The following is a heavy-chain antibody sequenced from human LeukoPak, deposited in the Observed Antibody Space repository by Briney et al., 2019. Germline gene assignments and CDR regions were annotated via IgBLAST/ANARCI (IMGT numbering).Heavy chain of an antibody. CDR3: ARGPQRYYYDSSGGRYYYYGMDV. Sequence: SETLSLTCAVYGGSFSGYYWSWIRQPPGKGLEWIGEINHSGSTNYNPSLKSRVTISVDTSKNQFSLKLSSVTAADTAVYYCARGPQRYYYDSSGGRYYYYGMDVWGQGTTVTVSS. CDR2: INHSGST. D-gene: IGHD3-22*01. V-gene: IGHV4-34*01. CDR1: GGSFSGYY. J-gene: IGHJ6*02.